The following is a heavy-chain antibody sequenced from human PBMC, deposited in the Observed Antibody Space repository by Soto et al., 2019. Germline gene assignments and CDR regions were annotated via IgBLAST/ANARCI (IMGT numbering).Heavy chain of an antibody. Sequence: EEQLLESGGGLVEPGGSLRLSCVASGFKFRSYGMAWVRQAPGKGLEWVSVINESGGTTNYADSVRGRFAISRDNSRNTLDLLMNSLRPEDTAVYYCVKDRATIFGVIWKYGMDVWGQGTTVYVSS. CDR2: INESGGTT. J-gene: IGHJ6*02. D-gene: IGHD3-3*01. V-gene: IGHV3-23*01. CDR3: VKDRATIFGVIWKYGMDV. CDR1: GFKFRSYG.